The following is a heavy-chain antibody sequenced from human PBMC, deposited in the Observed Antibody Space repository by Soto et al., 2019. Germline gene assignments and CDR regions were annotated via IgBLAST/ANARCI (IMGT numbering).Heavy chain of an antibody. CDR3: AKARTSLGTPRFDY. Sequence: EVQLVESGGGLVQRGRSLRLSCAASGFTFDDYAIHWVRQAPGKGLEWVSGISWNGGSIAYADSVKGRFTISRDNAKNSLYLQMNSLRSEDTALYYCAKARTSLGTPRFDYWGQGILVTVSS. CDR1: GFTFDDYA. CDR2: ISWNGGSI. J-gene: IGHJ4*02. D-gene: IGHD3-16*01. V-gene: IGHV3-9*01.